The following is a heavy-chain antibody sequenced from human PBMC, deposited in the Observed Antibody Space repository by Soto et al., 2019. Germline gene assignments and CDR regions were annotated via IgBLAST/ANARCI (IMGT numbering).Heavy chain of an antibody. CDR2: TYYRSKWYN. Sequence: SQTLSLTCAISGDSVSGNSAAWNWMRPSPSRGLEWLGRTYYRSKWYNDYAVSVKSRITVTTDTSNNQFSPQLNSVTPEDTAVYYCASEFPHYASSDSYLDYWGQGALVTVSS. V-gene: IGHV6-1*01. D-gene: IGHD6-19*01. J-gene: IGHJ4*02. CDR1: GDSVSGNSAA. CDR3: ASEFPHYASSDSYLDY.